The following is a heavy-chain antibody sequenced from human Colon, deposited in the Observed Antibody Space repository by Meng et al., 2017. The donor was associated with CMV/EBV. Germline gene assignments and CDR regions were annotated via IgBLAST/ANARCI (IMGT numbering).Heavy chain of an antibody. Sequence: GESLKISCAASGFTFKVYTMNWVRQAPGKGLEWIASISPSNDYIYFADSVKGRFTISRDNAKNSLYLEMNSLRAEDTAVYYCARLGAVPAALLPWGQGTTVTVSS. D-gene: IGHD2-2*01. CDR1: GFTFKVYT. CDR3: ARLGAVPAALLP. J-gene: IGHJ6*02. V-gene: IGHV3-21*01. CDR2: ISPSNDYI.